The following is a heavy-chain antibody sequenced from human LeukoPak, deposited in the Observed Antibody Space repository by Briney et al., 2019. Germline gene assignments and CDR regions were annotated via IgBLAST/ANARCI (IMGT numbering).Heavy chain of an antibody. J-gene: IGHJ4*02. Sequence: GGSLRLSCVASGFSFSNYGMNWVRQAAGKGLEWISDISSGSSIRNYADSVRGRFTISRDNAENSLYLQMNSLRDEDTAVYYCARGGTYYDYWGQGTPVTLSA. V-gene: IGHV3-48*02. D-gene: IGHD3-10*01. CDR3: ARGGTYYDY. CDR2: ISSGSSIR. CDR1: GFSFSNYG.